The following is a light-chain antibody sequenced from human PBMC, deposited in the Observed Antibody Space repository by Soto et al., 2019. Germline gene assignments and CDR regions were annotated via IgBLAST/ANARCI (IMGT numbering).Light chain of an antibody. J-gene: IGLJ3*02. V-gene: IGLV4-60*02. Sequence: QPVLTQSSSASASLGSSVKLTCILSSGHNTYIIAWHQQQPGKAPRFLMTLDRSGSYNRGSGVPDRVSGSSSGADRYLTISNLQFEDEGDYYCETWYSNTHKVFGGGTKLTVL. CDR1: SGHNTYI. CDR3: ETWYSNTHKV. CDR2: LDRSGSY.